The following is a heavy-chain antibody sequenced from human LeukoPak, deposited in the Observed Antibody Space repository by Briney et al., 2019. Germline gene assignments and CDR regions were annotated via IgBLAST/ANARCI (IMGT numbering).Heavy chain of an antibody. CDR1: GDSISSSDYY. CDR3: ARSGIVGIDKNWFDP. Sequence: KPSETLSLTCSVSGDSISSSDYYWGWIRQPPGKGLEWIGSIYHSGSTYYNPSLKSRVIISVDTSKNQISLKLGTVTAADTAMYYCARSGIVGIDKNWFDPWGQGTLVTASS. J-gene: IGHJ5*02. D-gene: IGHD2-15*01. CDR2: IYHSGST. V-gene: IGHV4-39*07.